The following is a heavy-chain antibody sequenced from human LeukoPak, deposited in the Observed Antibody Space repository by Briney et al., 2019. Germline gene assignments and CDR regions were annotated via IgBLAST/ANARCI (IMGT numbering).Heavy chain of an antibody. CDR3: AKDLEFLHGGTYYHY. CDR2: ISGSGGTT. D-gene: IGHD1-26*01. Sequence: GGSLRLSCAASGFTFGSYAMSWVRQAPGKGLEWVSVISGSGGTTHYADSVKGRFTISRDNSKNTLYLQMNNLRAEDTAIYYCAKDLEFLHGGTYYHYWGQGTLVTVSS. CDR1: GFTFGSYA. V-gene: IGHV3-23*01. J-gene: IGHJ4*02.